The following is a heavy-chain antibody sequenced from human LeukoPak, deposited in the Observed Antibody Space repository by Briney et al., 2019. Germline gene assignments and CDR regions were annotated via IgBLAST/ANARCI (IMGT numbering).Heavy chain of an antibody. CDR1: GYTFTSHA. V-gene: IGHV1-3*01. Sequence: ASVKLSCKASGYTFTSHALHWVRQAPGEGLEWMAWINGATGNTEYSQNFQGRVTIIRDTSASTAYMELSSLRSEDTAVYYCARVPLHDSSGHYYPHWGQGTLVTVSS. CDR3: ARVPLHDSSGHYYPH. CDR2: INGATGNT. J-gene: IGHJ1*01. D-gene: IGHD3-22*01.